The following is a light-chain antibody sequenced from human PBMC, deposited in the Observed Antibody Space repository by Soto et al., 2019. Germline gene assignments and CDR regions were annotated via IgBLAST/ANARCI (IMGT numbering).Light chain of an antibody. CDR3: QQYGSSLPRT. CDR1: QSVSSC. V-gene: IGKV3-11*01. J-gene: IGKJ5*01. CDR2: DAS. Sequence: EIVLTQSPATLSLSPGERATLSCRASQSVSSCLAWYQQKPGQPPRLLIYDASNRATGIPARFSGSGSGTDFTLTISSLEPEDFAVYFCQQYGSSLPRTFGQGTRLEIK.